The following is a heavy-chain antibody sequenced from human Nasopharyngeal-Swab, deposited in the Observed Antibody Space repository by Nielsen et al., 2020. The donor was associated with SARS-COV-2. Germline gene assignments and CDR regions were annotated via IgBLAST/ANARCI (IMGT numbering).Heavy chain of an antibody. D-gene: IGHD3-22*01. CDR1: GFPLSGHY. J-gene: IGHJ4*02. V-gene: IGHV3-72*01. Sequence: GSLRLPCAASGFPLSGHYLDWVRPASGKGLEWVGRSRNEAHSFTTEYAASVKGRFTISRDDSENSLYLQMNSLKIEDTAVYYCVRADISGYFDYWGQGTLVTVSS. CDR3: VRADISGYFDY. CDR2: SRNEAHSFTT.